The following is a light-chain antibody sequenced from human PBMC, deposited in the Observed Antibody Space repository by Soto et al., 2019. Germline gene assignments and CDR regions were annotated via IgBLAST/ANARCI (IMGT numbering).Light chain of an antibody. J-gene: IGKJ1*01. Sequence: DIQMTQSPSSLSASVGDRVTITCRASQSISSYLNWYQQKPGKAPKLLIYAASSLQSGVPSRFSGCRSGTGFTPTIRSLLPEDFVTYYCQQGYSTPRTFGKGTQVEVK. CDR2: AAS. CDR1: QSISSY. V-gene: IGKV1-39*01. CDR3: QQGYSTPRT.